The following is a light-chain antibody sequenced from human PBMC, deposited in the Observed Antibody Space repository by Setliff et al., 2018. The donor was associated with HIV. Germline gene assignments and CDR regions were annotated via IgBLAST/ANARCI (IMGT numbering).Light chain of an antibody. Sequence: QSALTQPASVSGSPGQSITISCTGTSSDVGGYNLVSWYQQHPGKAPKFIIYEVNKRPSGVSNRFSGSKSGNTASLTISGLQAEDEADYYCCSYAGSSTHVVFGGGTKVTVL. CDR1: SSDVGGYNL. J-gene: IGLJ2*01. CDR2: EVN. V-gene: IGLV2-23*02. CDR3: CSYAGSSTHVV.